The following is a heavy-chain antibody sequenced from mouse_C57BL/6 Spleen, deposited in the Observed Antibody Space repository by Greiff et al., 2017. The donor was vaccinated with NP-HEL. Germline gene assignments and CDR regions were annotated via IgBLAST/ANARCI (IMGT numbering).Heavy chain of an antibody. V-gene: IGHV6-3*01. Sequence: EVKLVESGGGLVQPGGSMKLSCVASGFTFSNYWMNWVRQSPEKGLEWVAQIRLKSDNYATHYAESVKGRFTISRDDSKSSVYLQMNNLRAEDTGIYYCTGPLTTVVDWYFDVWGTGTTVTVSS. CDR3: TGPLTTVVDWYFDV. CDR2: IRLKSDNYAT. J-gene: IGHJ1*03. CDR1: GFTFSNYW. D-gene: IGHD1-1*01.